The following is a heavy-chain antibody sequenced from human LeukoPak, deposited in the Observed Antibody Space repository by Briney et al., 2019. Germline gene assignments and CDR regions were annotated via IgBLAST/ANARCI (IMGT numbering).Heavy chain of an antibody. CDR3: ARDWGVEGRPGYMDV. CDR1: GGSFSGYY. Sequence: PPETLSLTCAVYGGSFSGYYWSWIRQPPGKGLEWIGEINHSGSTNYNPSLKSRVTILVDTSKNQVSLKLSSVTAADTAVYFCARDWGVEGRPGYMDVWGKGTTVTVSS. V-gene: IGHV4-34*01. D-gene: IGHD6-6*01. J-gene: IGHJ6*03. CDR2: INHSGST.